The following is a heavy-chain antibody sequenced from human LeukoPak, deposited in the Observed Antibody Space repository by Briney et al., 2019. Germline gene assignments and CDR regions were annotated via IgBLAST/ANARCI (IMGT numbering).Heavy chain of an antibody. Sequence: ASVKVSCKASGYTFTSYDINWVRQATGQGLEWMGWMNPNSGNTGYAQKFQGRVAMTRNTSISTAYMELSSLRSGDTAVYYCARGAGVLWFGESWFDPWGQGTLVTVSS. CDR2: MNPNSGNT. J-gene: IGHJ5*02. CDR1: GYTFTSYD. V-gene: IGHV1-8*01. D-gene: IGHD3-10*01. CDR3: ARGAGVLWFGESWFDP.